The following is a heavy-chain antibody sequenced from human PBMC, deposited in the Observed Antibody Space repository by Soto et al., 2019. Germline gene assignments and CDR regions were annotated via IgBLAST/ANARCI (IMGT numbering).Heavy chain of an antibody. Sequence: PRGSLRLSCAASGFAFSNYAMHWVRQAPGKGLEWVSSISTSIDATYYADSVKGRFTISRDDSKNTLYLQMNSLRAEDSAVYYCAKDRTVAARNFDYWGQGTQVTVSS. CDR3: AKDRTVAARNFDY. CDR1: GFAFSNYA. J-gene: IGHJ4*02. CDR2: ISTSIDAT. D-gene: IGHD6-6*01. V-gene: IGHV3-23*01.